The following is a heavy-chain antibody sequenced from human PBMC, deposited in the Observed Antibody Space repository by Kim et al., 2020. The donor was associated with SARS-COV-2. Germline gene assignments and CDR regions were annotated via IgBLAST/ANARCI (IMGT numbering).Heavy chain of an antibody. Sequence: SLQRRVTISVDTAKNQFSRKLSSVTAADTAVYYCARHRPFYCSGGSCYDYWGQGTLVTVSS. V-gene: IGHV4-39*01. CDR3: ARHRPFYCSGGSCYDY. D-gene: IGHD2-15*01. J-gene: IGHJ4*02.